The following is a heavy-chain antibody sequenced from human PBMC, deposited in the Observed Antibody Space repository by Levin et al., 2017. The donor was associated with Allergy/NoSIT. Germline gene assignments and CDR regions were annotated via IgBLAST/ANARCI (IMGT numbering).Heavy chain of an antibody. J-gene: IGHJ5*02. CDR3: ARDTTVGGEA. V-gene: IGHV3-7*03. CDR1: GFTFSDYW. D-gene: IGHD4-11*01. Sequence: HAGGSLRLSCVASGFTFSDYWMTWVRQPLGKGLEWVANIKQDGGEKYYVESVKGRFTISRDNAKNSLFLQMNYLGTDDTAVYFCARDTTVGGEAWGQGTLVTVSS. CDR2: IKQDGGEK.